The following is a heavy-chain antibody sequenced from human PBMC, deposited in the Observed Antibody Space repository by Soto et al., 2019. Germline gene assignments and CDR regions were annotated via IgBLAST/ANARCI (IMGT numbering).Heavy chain of an antibody. J-gene: IGHJ4*02. D-gene: IGHD3-10*01. CDR2: TYWDDGK. CDR3: AHHPYYGLAPYSFDY. V-gene: IGHV2-5*02. CDR1: GFSLSTSGVG. Sequence: QITLKESGPTLVKPTQTLTLTCTFSGFSLSTSGVGVGWIRQPPGKALEWLAVTYWDDGKRSSSSLKSRLTITKDTSKNQVVLTMTNMDPVDTATYYCAHHPYYGLAPYSFDYWGQGILVTVSS.